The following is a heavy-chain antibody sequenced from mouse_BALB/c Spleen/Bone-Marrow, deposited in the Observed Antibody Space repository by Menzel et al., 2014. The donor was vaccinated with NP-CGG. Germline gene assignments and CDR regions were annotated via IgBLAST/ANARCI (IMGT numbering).Heavy chain of an antibody. CDR2: IRNKANGYTT. CDR3: ARYGRHLDY. Sequence: EVTVEEAGGGVLQHGGSLRRASTTSGFTFTDYYMSWVRQPPGKALEWLGFIRNKANGYTTEYSASVKGRFTISRDNSQSILYLQLNTLRAENSATYCCARYGRHLDYWGQGTPLAVS. V-gene: IGHV7-3*02. CDR1: GFTFTDYY. J-gene: IGHJ2*01.